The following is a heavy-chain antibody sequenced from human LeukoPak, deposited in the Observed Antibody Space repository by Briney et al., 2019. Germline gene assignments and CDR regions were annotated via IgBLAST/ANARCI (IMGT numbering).Heavy chain of an antibody. V-gene: IGHV3-11*01. D-gene: IGHD2-2*01. Sequence: GGSLRLSCAASGFTLSDYYMSWIRQAPGKGLEWVSYISSSGSTIYYADSVKGRFTISRDNAKNSLYLQMNSLRAEDTAVYYCAREGRDCSSTSFYYAFDIWGQGTMVTVSP. J-gene: IGHJ3*02. CDR3: AREGRDCSSTSFYYAFDI. CDR1: GFTLSDYY. CDR2: ISSSGSTI.